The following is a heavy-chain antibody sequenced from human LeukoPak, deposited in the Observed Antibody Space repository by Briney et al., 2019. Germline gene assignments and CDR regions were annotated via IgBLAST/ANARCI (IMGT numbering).Heavy chain of an antibody. D-gene: IGHD1-26*01. CDR1: GYSISSGYY. V-gene: IGHV4-38-2*02. CDR3: ARSIVGATSHKTYYYYMDV. CDR2: IYHSGST. J-gene: IGHJ6*03. Sequence: SETLSLTCTVSGYSISSGYYWGWIRQPPGKGLEWIGSIYHSGSTYYNPSLKSRVTISVDTSKNQFSLKLSSVTAADTAVYYCARSIVGATSHKTYYYYMDVWGKGTTVTVSS.